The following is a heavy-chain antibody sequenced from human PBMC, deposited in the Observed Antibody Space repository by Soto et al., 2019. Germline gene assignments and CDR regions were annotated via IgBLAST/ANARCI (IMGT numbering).Heavy chain of an antibody. CDR2: IYHSGST. CDR3: ARDLQLWLRAGWFDP. D-gene: IGHD5-18*01. Sequence: PSETLSLTCAVSGYSISSGYYWGWIRQPPGKGLEWIGSIYHSGSTYYNPSLKSRVTISVDTSKNQFSLKLSSVTAADTAVYYCARDLQLWLRAGWFDPWGQGTLVTVSS. J-gene: IGHJ5*02. CDR1: GYSISSGYY. V-gene: IGHV4-38-2*02.